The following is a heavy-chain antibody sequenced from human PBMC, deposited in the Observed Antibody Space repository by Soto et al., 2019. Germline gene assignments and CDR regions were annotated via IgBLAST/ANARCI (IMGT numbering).Heavy chain of an antibody. CDR1: GYSISSGYH. CDR2: VHHSGSS. V-gene: IGHV4-38-2*02. J-gene: IGHJ4*02. Sequence: KPSETLSLTCAVSGYSISSGYHWGWIRQPPGKGLEWLGSVHHSGSSYYNPSLKSRVTMSVDTSKNQFSLKLSSVTAADTAVYYCAREKGYISGPKNFDYWGQGTLVTVSS. D-gene: IGHD5-12*01. CDR3: AREKGYISGPKNFDY.